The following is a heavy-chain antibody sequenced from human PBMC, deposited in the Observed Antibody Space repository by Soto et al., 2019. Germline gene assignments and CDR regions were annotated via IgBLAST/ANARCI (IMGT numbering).Heavy chain of an antibody. V-gene: IGHV3-74*01. J-gene: IGHJ6*03. CDR1: GFTFSSYW. D-gene: IGHD3-3*01. Sequence: PGGSLRLSCAASGFTFSSYWMHWVRQAPGKGLVWVSRINSDGSSTSYADSVKGRFTISRDNAKNTLYLQMNSLRAEDTAVYYCARNYYDFWSGLAHNYYYYTDVWGKGTTVTVSS. CDR2: INSDGSST. CDR3: ARNYYDFWSGLAHNYYYYTDV.